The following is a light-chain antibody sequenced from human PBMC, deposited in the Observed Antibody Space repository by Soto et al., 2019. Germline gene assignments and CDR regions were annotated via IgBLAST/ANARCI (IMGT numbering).Light chain of an antibody. CDR2: AAS. Sequence: AIRMTQSPSSFSASTVYRFTITCRASQGISSYLAWYQQKPGKAPKLLIYAASTLQSGVPSRFSGSGSGTDFTLTVSCLQSEDFATYYCQQYYSYPITFGQGTRLEIK. CDR1: QGISSY. CDR3: QQYYSYPIT. J-gene: IGKJ5*01. V-gene: IGKV1-8*01.